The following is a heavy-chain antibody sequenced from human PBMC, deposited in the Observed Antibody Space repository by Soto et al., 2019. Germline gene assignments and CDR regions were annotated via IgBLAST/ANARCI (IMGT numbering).Heavy chain of an antibody. CDR3: ARTDSSGYYVDY. J-gene: IGHJ4*02. V-gene: IGHV4-31*03. D-gene: IGHD3-22*01. CDR2: IYSSGST. Sequence: PSETLSLTCTVSGGSISSGGYYWSWIRQHPGKGLEWIGFIYSSGSTYYTPSLKSRVTLSLDTSKNQFSLKLYSVTAADTAVYYCARTDSSGYYVDYWGQGTLVTVSS. CDR1: GGSISSGGYY.